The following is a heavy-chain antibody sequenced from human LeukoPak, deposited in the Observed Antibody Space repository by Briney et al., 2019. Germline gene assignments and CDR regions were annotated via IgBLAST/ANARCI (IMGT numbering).Heavy chain of an antibody. Sequence: GGSLRLSCAASGFTFSSYAMSWVRQAPGKGLEWVSAISGSGGSTYYADSVKGRFTISRDNSKNTLYLQMNSLRAEDTAVYYCAKDLWSEDILTGYSLVAADAFDIWGQGTMVTVSS. CDR3: AKDLWSEDILTGYSLVAADAFDI. V-gene: IGHV3-23*01. J-gene: IGHJ3*02. CDR2: ISGSGGST. CDR1: GFTFSSYA. D-gene: IGHD3-9*01.